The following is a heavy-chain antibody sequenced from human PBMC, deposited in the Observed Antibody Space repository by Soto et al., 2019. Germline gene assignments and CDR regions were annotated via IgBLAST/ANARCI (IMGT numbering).Heavy chain of an antibody. J-gene: IGHJ6*02. CDR1: GGTFSSYA. D-gene: IGHD4-17*01. CDR2: IIPIFGTV. Sequence: QVQLVQSGAEVKKPGSSVKVSCKASGGTFSSYAISWVRQAPGQGLEWMGGIIPIFGTVNYAQKFQGRVTITADESTSTDYMELSSLRSEDTAVYYCARTLYGDYVNYYYGLDVWGQGTTVTVSS. V-gene: IGHV1-69*01. CDR3: ARTLYGDYVNYYYGLDV.